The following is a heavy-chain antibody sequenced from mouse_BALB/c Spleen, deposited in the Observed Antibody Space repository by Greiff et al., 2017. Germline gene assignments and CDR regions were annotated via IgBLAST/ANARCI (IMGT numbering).Heavy chain of an antibody. CDR1: GFTFSSYS. Sequence: EVQLVESGGGLVKPGGSLKLSCAASGFTFSSYSMSWVRQTPEQRLEWVASISSCGSTYYTDSVKGRFTISRDNARNILYLQMSSLRSEDTAMYYCARIQIYSDSAYCYAMDYGGQGTSVTVSS. CDR3: ARIQIYSDSAYCYAMDY. J-gene: IGHJ4*01. CDR2: ISSCGST. V-gene: IGHV5-6-5*01. D-gene: IGHD2-1*01.